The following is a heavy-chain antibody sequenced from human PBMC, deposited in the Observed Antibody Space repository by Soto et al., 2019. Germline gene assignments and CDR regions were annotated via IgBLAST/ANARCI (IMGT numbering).Heavy chain of an antibody. V-gene: IGHV4-59*01. J-gene: IGHJ4*02. CDR2: IYYSGST. D-gene: IGHD5-18*01. CDR3: ARDNGYSYGYTLDH. CDR1: GGSINSYS. Sequence: PSETLSLTCTVSGGSINSYSWSWIRQPPGKGLEWIGYIYYSGSTNYNPSLKSRVTISVDTSKNQFSLKLSSVTAADTAVYYCARDNGYSYGYTLDHWGQGTLVTVS.